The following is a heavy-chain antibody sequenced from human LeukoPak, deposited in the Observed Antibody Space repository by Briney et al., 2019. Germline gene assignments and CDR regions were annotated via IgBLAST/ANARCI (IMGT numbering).Heavy chain of an antibody. CDR1: GYTFTAYY. Sequence: ASVKVSCKASGYTFTAYYMHWVRQAPGQGLEWMGWINPNSGGTNYAQKFQGRVTMTRDTSISTAYMELSRLRSDDTAIYYCARDYTLRLGELSLHFDYWGQGTLVTVSS. CDR2: INPNSGGT. V-gene: IGHV1-2*02. CDR3: ARDYTLRLGELSLHFDY. J-gene: IGHJ4*02. D-gene: IGHD3-16*02.